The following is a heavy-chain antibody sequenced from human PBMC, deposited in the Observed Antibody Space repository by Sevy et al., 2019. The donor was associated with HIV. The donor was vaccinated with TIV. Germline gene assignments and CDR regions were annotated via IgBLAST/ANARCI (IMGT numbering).Heavy chain of an antibody. J-gene: IGHJ4*02. CDR2: IRYDGSNK. Sequence: GGSLRLSCAASGLTFSSYGMHWVRQAPGKGLEWVAFIRYDGSNKYYADSVKGRFTISRDNSKNTLYLQMNSLRAEDTAVYYCAKDSYGGSYYFDYWGQGTLVTVSS. D-gene: IGHD4-17*01. V-gene: IGHV3-30*02. CDR1: GLTFSSYG. CDR3: AKDSYGGSYYFDY.